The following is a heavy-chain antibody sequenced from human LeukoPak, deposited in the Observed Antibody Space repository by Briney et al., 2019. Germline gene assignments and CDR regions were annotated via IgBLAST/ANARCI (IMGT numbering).Heavy chain of an antibody. D-gene: IGHD6-13*01. CDR1: GFTFSSYN. CDR2: ISSSSSYI. V-gene: IGHV3-21*01. Sequence: PGGSLRPSCAASGFTFSSYNMNWVRQAPGKGLEWVSSISSSSSYIYYTDSVKGRFTISRDNAKNSLYLQMNSLRADDTAIYYCARVSLGAAAGTSRWGQGTLVTVSS. CDR3: ARVSLGAAAGTSR. J-gene: IGHJ4*02.